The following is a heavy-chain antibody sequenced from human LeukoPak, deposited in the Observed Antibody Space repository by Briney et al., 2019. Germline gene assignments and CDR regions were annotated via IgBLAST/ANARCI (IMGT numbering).Heavy chain of an antibody. CDR2: IIPIFGTA. D-gene: IGHD1-26*01. V-gene: IGHV1-69*13. CDR3: ARDFLEGATEGEAVDY. CDR1: GGTFSSYA. J-gene: IGHJ4*02. Sequence: ASVKVSCKASGGTFSSYAISWVRQAPGHGLEWMGVIIPIFGTANYAQKFQGRVTITADESTSTAYMELSSLRSEDTAVYYCARDFLEGATEGEAVDYWGQGTLVTVSS.